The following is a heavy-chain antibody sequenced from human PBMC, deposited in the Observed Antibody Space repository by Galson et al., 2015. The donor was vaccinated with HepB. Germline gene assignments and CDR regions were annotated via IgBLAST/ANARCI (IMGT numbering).Heavy chain of an antibody. J-gene: IGHJ6*03. V-gene: IGHV7-4-1*02. CDR3: ARSPLRFLDWLPYYDYYYMDV. D-gene: IGHD3-3*01. CDR1: GYTFTDYV. CDR2: MNTNTGEP. Sequence: SVKVSCKASGYTFTDYVANWVRQAPGQGLEWMGWMNTNTGEPTYAPGFAGRFVFSLDTSVTTAYLQISSLETDDTAVYYCARSPLRFLDWLPYYDYYYMDVWSERTPVTVSS.